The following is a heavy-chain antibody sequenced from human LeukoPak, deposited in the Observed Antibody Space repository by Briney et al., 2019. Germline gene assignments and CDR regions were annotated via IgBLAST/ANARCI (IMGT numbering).Heavy chain of an antibody. CDR1: GFTFSSYG. D-gene: IGHD2-15*01. J-gene: IGHJ6*02. Sequence: GGSLRLSCAASGFTFSSYGMHWVRQAPGKGLEWVAFIRYDGSNKYYADSVKGRFTISRDNSKNTLYLQMNSLRAEDTAVYYCAKSEYCSGGSCYSYYYYYGMDVWGQGTTATVSS. CDR3: AKSEYCSGGSCYSYYYYYGMDV. CDR2: IRYDGSNK. V-gene: IGHV3-30*02.